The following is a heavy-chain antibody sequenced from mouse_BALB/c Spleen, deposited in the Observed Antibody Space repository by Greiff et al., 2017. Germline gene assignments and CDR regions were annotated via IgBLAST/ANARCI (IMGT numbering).Heavy chain of an antibody. J-gene: IGHJ3*01. Sequence: EVQLMESGGGLVKPGGSLKLSCAASGFTFTDYYMYWVRQTPEKRLEWVATISDGGSYTYYPDSVKGRFTISRDNAKNNLYLQMSSLKSEDTSMYYCARGNYGYEERAWFAYWGQGTLVTVSA. CDR1: GFTFTDYY. CDR3: ARGNYGYEERAWFAY. CDR2: ISDGGSYT. D-gene: IGHD2-14*01. V-gene: IGHV5-4*02.